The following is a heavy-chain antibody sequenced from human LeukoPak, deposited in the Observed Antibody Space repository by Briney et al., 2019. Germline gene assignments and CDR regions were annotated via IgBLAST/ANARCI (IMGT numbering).Heavy chain of an antibody. J-gene: IGHJ4*02. CDR1: GFTFNNFG. Sequence: GGSLRLSCEASGFTFNNFGMNWVRQAPGKGLEWVSSISSSSSYIYYADSVKGRFTISRDNAKNSLYLQMNSLRAEDTAVYYCARGATVVTPSDYWGQGTLVTVSS. CDR2: ISSSSSYI. D-gene: IGHD4-23*01. CDR3: ARGATVVTPSDY. V-gene: IGHV3-21*01.